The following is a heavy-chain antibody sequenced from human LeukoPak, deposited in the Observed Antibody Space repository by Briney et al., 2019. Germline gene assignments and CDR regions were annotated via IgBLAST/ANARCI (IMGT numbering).Heavy chain of an antibody. CDR3: AELAVAYGAFDI. J-gene: IGHJ3*02. V-gene: IGHV3-11*01. CDR1: GFTFSDYY. CDR2: ISSSGNTI. Sequence: GGSLRLSCAASGFTFSDYYMSWIRQAPGKGLEWVSYISSSGNTIYYADSVKGRFTISRDNAKNSLYLQMNSLRSDDTAVYYCAELAVAYGAFDIWGQGTMVTVSS. D-gene: IGHD6-19*01.